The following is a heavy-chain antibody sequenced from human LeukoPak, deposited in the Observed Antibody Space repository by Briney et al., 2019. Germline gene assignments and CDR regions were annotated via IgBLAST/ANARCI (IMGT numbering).Heavy chain of an antibody. CDR2: IKEDGSEK. Sequence: GGSLRLSCAASGFTFSSYGMSWVRQAPGKGLEWVANIKEDGSEKYYVDSVKGRFTISTDSAKNSLFLQMNSLRAEDTAVYYCARHNKIFGVVSYFDYWGQGTLVTVSS. CDR1: GFTFSSYG. V-gene: IGHV3-7*05. CDR3: ARHNKIFGVVSYFDY. D-gene: IGHD3-3*01. J-gene: IGHJ4*02.